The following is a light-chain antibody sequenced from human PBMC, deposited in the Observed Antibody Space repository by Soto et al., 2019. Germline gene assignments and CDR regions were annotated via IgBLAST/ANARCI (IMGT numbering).Light chain of an antibody. CDR3: QQYNGWPIT. CDR1: QSVGNN. J-gene: IGKJ5*01. V-gene: IGKV3-15*01. CDR2: GAS. Sequence: EVVMTQSPVTLSVSPGERVTLSCSASQSVGNNLAWHQQNPGPAPSLLIYGASTRATGFPARFSGSGAGTEFTLTISSLQSEDFAVYYCQQYNGWPITFGQGTRLEIK.